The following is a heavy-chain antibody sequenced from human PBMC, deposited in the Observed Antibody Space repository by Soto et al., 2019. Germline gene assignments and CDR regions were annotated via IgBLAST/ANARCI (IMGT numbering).Heavy chain of an antibody. CDR3: EREAHDGPRGGWFDP. CDR2: IIPIFGTA. CDR1: GGTFSSYA. Sequence: QVQLVQSGAEVKKPGSSVKVSCKASGGTFSSYAISWVRQAPGQGLEWMGGIIPIFGTANYAQKYQGRVTFTADESPSTAYMELSSLRSEDTAVSYYEREAHDGPRGGWFDPWGQGTLVTVSS. V-gene: IGHV1-69*01. D-gene: IGHD3-16*01. J-gene: IGHJ5*02.